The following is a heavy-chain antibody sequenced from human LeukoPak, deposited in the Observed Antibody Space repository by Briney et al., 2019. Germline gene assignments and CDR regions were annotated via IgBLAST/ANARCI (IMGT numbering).Heavy chain of an antibody. Sequence: PGGSLRLSCAASGFIFSNYGMNWVRQAPGKGLEWVAAISASGSATSYADSVRGRFTISRDNSKSTTYLQMNSLRAEDTAVYYCAKDRGNNYGLGVSWGQGTLVTVPS. CDR1: GFIFSNYG. D-gene: IGHD5-18*01. CDR3: AKDRGNNYGLGVS. CDR2: ISASGSAT. J-gene: IGHJ5*02. V-gene: IGHV3-23*01.